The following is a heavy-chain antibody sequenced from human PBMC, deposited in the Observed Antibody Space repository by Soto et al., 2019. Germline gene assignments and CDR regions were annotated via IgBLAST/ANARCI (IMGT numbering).Heavy chain of an antibody. V-gene: IGHV1-69*01. D-gene: IGHD2-15*01. CDR3: ARDSLTPVVVAATGWFDP. Sequence: KVSCKAHAGTFSSYASSCLRHAPGQGVEWMGGIIPIFGTANYAQKFQGRVTITADESTSTAYMELSSLRSEDTAVCYCARDSLTPVVVAATGWFDPWGQGTLVTVSS. CDR2: IIPIFGTA. J-gene: IGHJ5*02. CDR1: AGTFSSYA.